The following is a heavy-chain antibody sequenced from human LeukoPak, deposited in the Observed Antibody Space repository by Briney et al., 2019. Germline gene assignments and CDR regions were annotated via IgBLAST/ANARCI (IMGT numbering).Heavy chain of an antibody. CDR1: GGSISSYY. CDR3: ARVRGDFETD. J-gene: IGHJ1*01. Sequence: SETPSLTCSVSGGSISSYYWTWIRQPPGKGLEWIGYRYYSGSTTYNPSLKSRVTISVDTSKSQFSLELISVTAADTAIYYCARVRGDFETDWGQGTLVTVSS. V-gene: IGHV4-59*01. CDR2: RYYSGST. D-gene: IGHD3-16*01.